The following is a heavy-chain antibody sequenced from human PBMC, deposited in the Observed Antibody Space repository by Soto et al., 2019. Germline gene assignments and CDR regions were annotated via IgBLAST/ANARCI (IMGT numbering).Heavy chain of an antibody. J-gene: IGHJ3*02. V-gene: IGHV1-18*01. CDR1: GYTFINYG. D-gene: IGHD6-13*01. Sequence: VASVKVSCKASGYTFINYGINWVRQAPGQGLEWMGWISAYNGNTNYAPKLQGRVTMTTDTSTSTAYMEVRSLRSDDTAVYYCARGLAEAGNGAFDIWRQGTMVTVS. CDR3: ARGLAEAGNGAFDI. CDR2: ISAYNGNT.